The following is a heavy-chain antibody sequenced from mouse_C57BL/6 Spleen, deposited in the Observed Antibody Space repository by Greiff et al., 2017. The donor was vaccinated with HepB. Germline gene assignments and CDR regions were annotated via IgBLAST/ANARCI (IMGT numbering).Heavy chain of an antibody. D-gene: IGHD2-4*01. V-gene: IGHV7-3*01. Sequence: DVKLVESGGGLVQPGGSLSLSCAASGFTFTDYYMSWVRQPPGKALEWLGFIRNKANGYTTEYSASVKGRFTISRDNSQSILYLQMNALRAEDSATYYCARYWDDYDEGYFDVWGTGTTVTVSS. CDR3: ARYWDDYDEGYFDV. J-gene: IGHJ1*03. CDR1: GFTFTDYY. CDR2: IRNKANGYTT.